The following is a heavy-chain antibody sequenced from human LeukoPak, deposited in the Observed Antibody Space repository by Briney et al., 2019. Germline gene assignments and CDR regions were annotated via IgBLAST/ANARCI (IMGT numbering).Heavy chain of an antibody. V-gene: IGHV2-70*11. J-gene: IGHJ4*02. CDR1: GFSLSTVGLC. Sequence: SGPALVKPTQTLTLTCTFSGFSLSTVGLCVSWIRQPPGKALEWLARIDWDDGKWDTTSLKTRLTISKDTSRNQVVLTMTNMDPVDTGTYYCARTRRAHHYGRSGYYLFDYWGQGTLVTVSS. CDR3: ARTRRAHHYGRSGYYLFDY. CDR2: IDWDDGK. D-gene: IGHD3-22*01.